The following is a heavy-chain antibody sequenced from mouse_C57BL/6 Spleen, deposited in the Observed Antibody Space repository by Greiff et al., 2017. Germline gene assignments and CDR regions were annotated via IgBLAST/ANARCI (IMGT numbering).Heavy chain of an antibody. CDR3: ARWDGYDGTWFAY. Sequence: VQLQQSGAELVKPGASVKISCKASGYAFSSYWMNWVKQRPGKGREWIGQIYPGDGDTNYNGKFKGKATLTADKSSSTAYMQLSRLTSEDSAVYFCARWDGYDGTWFAYWGQGTLVTVSA. CDR1: GYAFSSYW. CDR2: IYPGDGDT. J-gene: IGHJ3*01. V-gene: IGHV1-80*01. D-gene: IGHD2-2*01.